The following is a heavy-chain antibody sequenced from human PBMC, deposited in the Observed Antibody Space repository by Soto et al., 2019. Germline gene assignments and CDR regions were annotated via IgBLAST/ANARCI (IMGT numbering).Heavy chain of an antibody. CDR2: SSGSDGKT. CDR1: GFSFGSYA. J-gene: IGHJ4*02. V-gene: IGHV3-23*01. Sequence: PGESLKISCAASGFSFGSYALSWVRQAPGKGLECVSTSSGSDGKTFYADSVKGRFSISRDTSQSTLYLQMNSLRADDTAMYYCARWSYLDYWGQGTRVTVSS. D-gene: IGHD3-3*01. CDR3: ARWSYLDY.